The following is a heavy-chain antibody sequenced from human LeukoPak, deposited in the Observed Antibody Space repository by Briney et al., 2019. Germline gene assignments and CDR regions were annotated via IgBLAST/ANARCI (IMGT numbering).Heavy chain of an antibody. J-gene: IGHJ4*02. Sequence: PGGSLRLSCAASGFTFSDYYMSWIRQAPGKGLEWVSYISSSGSTIYYADSVKGRFTISRGNAKNSLYLQMNSLRAEDTAVYYCAKEKVVAVVNDYWGQGTLVTVSS. D-gene: IGHD2-2*01. V-gene: IGHV3-11*01. CDR2: ISSSGSTI. CDR3: AKEKVVAVVNDY. CDR1: GFTFSDYY.